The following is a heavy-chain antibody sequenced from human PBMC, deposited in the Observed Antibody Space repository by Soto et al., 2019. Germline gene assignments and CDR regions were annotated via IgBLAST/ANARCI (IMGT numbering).Heavy chain of an antibody. CDR2: IFVSSTTI. D-gene: IGHD3-9*01. CDR3: ARDKDWAFDY. J-gene: IGHJ4*02. CDR1: GFTFSSYS. Sequence: GGSLRLSCVASGFTFSSYSMVWVRQSPGKGLEWVSYIFVSSTTIYYADSVKGRFTVSRDNTQNSLFLLMNSLRAEDTAVYYCARDKDWAFDYWGQGTPVTVSS. V-gene: IGHV3-48*04.